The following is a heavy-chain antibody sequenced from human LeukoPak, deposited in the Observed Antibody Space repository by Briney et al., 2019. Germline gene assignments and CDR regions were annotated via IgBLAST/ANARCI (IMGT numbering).Heavy chain of an antibody. CDR2: ISRNASTM. J-gene: IGHJ3*02. D-gene: IGHD1-1*01. V-gene: IGHV3-11*01. CDR1: GLSFSNHS. Sequence: GGSLRPSCAASGLSFSNHSMSWIRQTPGKGLEWVSDISRNASTMSFAASVKGRFTISRDNADNSLLLNMNILRVDDTAIYYCVRHRRAPIMGRFGTGDPFDMWGRGRLVTVSS. CDR3: VRHRRAPIMGRFGTGDPFDM.